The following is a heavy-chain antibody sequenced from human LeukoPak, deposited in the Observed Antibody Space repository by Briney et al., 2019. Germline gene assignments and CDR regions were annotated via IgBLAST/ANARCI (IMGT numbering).Heavy chain of an antibody. J-gene: IGHJ4*02. CDR3: AADRFQLDPFYFNS. D-gene: IGHD1-1*01. CDR1: GLTFTASA. CDR2: IVVGSDIS. Sequence: SVKVSCKASGLTFTASAMQWVRQARGQRLEWIGWIVVGSDISIYAQKFQERVTITRDASTSTVYMEMSSLNSDDTAFYYCAADRFQLDPFYFNSWGQGTLVTVSS. V-gene: IGHV1-58*02.